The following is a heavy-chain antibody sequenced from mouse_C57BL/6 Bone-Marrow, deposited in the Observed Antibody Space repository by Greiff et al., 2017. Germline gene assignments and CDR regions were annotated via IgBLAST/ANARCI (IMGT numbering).Heavy chain of an antibody. CDR1: GNTFTSYW. J-gene: IGHJ4*01. V-gene: IGHV1-64*01. CDR3: AREGRYAMDY. Sequence: QVQLQQPGAELVKPGASVKLSCKASGNTFTSYWMHWVKQRPGQGLEWIGMIHPNSGSTNYNEKFKSKATLTVDKSSSTAYMQLSSLTSEDSAVYYCAREGRYAMDYWGQGTSVTVSS. CDR2: IHPNSGST.